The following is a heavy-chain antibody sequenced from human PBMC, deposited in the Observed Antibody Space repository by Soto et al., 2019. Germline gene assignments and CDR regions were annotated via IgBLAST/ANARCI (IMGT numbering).Heavy chain of an antibody. D-gene: IGHD3-10*01. V-gene: IGHV3-21*01. CDR1: GFTFSSYS. J-gene: IGHJ5*02. CDR2: ISSSSSYI. Sequence: EVQLVESGGGLVKPGGSLRLSCAASGFTFSSYSMNWVRQAPGQGLEWVSSISSSSSYIYYADSVKGRFTISRDNAKNSLYLQMNSRRAEDTAVYYCARDRGEGVLLWFGESWGQGTLVTVSS. CDR3: ARDRGEGVLLWFGES.